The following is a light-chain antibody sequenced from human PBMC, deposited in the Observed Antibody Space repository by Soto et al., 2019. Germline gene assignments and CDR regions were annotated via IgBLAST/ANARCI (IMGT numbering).Light chain of an antibody. J-gene: IGKJ1*01. CDR3: QQYSRLWA. CDR1: QDISNY. CDR2: GAS. V-gene: IGKV1-16*01. Sequence: DIQMTQSPSSLSASVGDRVTITCQANQDISNYLVWIQQKPGKAPKLLIYGASSLESGVPPRFSGDGSETDFTLTISSLQRDDFGTYYCQQYSRLWAFGQGTKVDIK.